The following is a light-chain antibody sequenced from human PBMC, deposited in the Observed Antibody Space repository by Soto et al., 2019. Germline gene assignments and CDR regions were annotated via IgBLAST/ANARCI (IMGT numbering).Light chain of an antibody. J-gene: IGKJ5*01. V-gene: IGKV3-15*01. Sequence: ERVMTQSPATLSVSPGERATLSCRASQSVSSNLAWYQQKPGQAPRLLIYGASTRATGIPARFSGSRSGTEFTLTISSLQSEDFAVYYCQQYNNWPPSITFGQGTRLEIK. CDR3: QQYNNWPPSIT. CDR2: GAS. CDR1: QSVSSN.